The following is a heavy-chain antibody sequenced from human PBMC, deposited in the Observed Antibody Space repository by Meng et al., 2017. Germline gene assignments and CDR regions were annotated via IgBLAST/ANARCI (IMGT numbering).Heavy chain of an antibody. CDR3: ASDRMTGYFDY. V-gene: IGHV4-39*07. CDR2: IYYSGST. D-gene: IGHD1-14*01. CDR1: GGSISSSSYY. Sequence: SETLSLTCTVSGGSISSSSYYWGWIRQPPGKGLEWIGSIYYSGSTYYNPSLKSRVTISVDTSKNQFSLKLSSVTAADTAVYYCASDRMTGYFDYWGQRTLVTVSS. J-gene: IGHJ4*02.